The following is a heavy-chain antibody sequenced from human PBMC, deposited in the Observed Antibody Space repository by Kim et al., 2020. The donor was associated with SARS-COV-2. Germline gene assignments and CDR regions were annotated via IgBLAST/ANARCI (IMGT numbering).Heavy chain of an antibody. D-gene: IGHD3-10*01. J-gene: IGHJ4*02. CDR1: GGSISSYY. CDR3: SRDLYGSGRYYY. Sequence: SETLSLTCTVSGGSISSYYWSWIRQPPGKGLEWIGYIYYSGSTNYNPSLKSRVTISVDTSKNQFSLKLRSVTAADTAVYYCSRDLYGSGRYYYWGQGTLV. V-gene: IGHV4-59*13. CDR2: IYYSGST.